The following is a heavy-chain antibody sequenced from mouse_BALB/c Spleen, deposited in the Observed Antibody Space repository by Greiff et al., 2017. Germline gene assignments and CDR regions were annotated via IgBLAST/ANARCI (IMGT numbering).Heavy chain of an antibody. CDR1: GYTFTSYW. CDR3: TRRSGSSYWYFDV. D-gene: IGHD3-1*01. J-gene: IGHJ1*01. CDR2: IDPSDSYT. Sequence: VQLQQSGAELVKPGASVKMSCKASGYTFTSYWMHWVKQRPGQGLEWIGVIDPSDSYTSYNQKFKGKATLTVDTSSSTAYMQLSSLTSEDSAVYYCTRRSGSSYWYFDVWGAGTTVTVSS. V-gene: IGHV1S127*01.